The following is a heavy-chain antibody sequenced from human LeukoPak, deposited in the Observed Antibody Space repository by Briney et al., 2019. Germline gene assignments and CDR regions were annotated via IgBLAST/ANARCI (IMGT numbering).Heavy chain of an antibody. CDR2: FNHSGST. Sequence: PSQTLSLTCTVSGGSINSGDYYWSWIRQPPGKGLDWFGEFNHSGSTNYNPSLKSRVTISVDTSKNQFSLKLSSVTAADTAVYYCARASTGWQWLGPYYPRAEYFQHWGQGTLVTVSS. CDR3: ARASTGWQWLGPYYPRAEYFQH. CDR1: GGSINSGDYY. J-gene: IGHJ1*01. D-gene: IGHD6-19*01. V-gene: IGHV4-30-4*08.